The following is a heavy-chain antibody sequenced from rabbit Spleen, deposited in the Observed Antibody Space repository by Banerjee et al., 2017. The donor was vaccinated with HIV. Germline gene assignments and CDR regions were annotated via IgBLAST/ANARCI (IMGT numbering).Heavy chain of an antibody. CDR2: IDTSNGDT. Sequence: LEESGGGLVKPGGALTLTCTVSGFSFSSNWICWVRQAPGKGLEWIACIDTSNGDTDYANWPKGRFTISKASSTTVTLQMTSLTVADTATYFCARAIVPWLGLTRLDLWGQGTLVTVS. CDR1: GFSFSSNW. CDR3: ARAIVPWLGLTRLDL. V-gene: IGHV1S45*01. D-gene: IGHD4-1*01. J-gene: IGHJ3*01.